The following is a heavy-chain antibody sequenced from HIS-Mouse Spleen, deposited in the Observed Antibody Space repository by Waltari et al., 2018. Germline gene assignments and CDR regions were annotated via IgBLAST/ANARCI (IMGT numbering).Heavy chain of an antibody. CDR2: IYYSGGT. V-gene: IGHV4-39*01. Sequence: QLQLQESGPGMGTPSEPLSLTCTVSGGSIRRGGYYWGRIRQSPGKGLEWIGSIYYSGGTYYNPSLKSRVTISVDTSKNQFSLKLSSVTAADTAVYYCARRRGWFDYWGQGTLVTVSS. D-gene: IGHD6-19*01. J-gene: IGHJ4*02. CDR3: ARRRGWFDY. CDR1: GGSIRRGGYY.